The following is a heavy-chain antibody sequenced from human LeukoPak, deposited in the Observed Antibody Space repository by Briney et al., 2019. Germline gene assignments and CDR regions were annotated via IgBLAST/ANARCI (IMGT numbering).Heavy chain of an antibody. CDR1: GGSISGSSYY. CDR3: ARFTLPGRGGFDI. CDR2: IYSSGST. J-gene: IGHJ3*02. V-gene: IGHV4-61*02. Sequence: PSETLSLTCTVSGGSISGSSYYWSWIRQPAGKGLEWIGRIYSSGSTNYNPSLKSRVTISVDTSKNQFSLKLSSVTAADTAVYYCARFTLPGRGGFDIWGQGTMVTVSS.